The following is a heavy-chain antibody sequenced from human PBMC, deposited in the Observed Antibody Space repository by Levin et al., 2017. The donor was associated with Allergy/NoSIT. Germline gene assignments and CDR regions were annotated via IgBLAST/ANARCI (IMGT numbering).Heavy chain of an antibody. V-gene: IGHV4-34*01. CDR2: INHSGST. CDR1: GGSFSGYY. D-gene: IGHD3-10*01. J-gene: IGHJ6*03. CDR3: ARWATYYYGSGTQGRYYYDYYMDV. Sequence: PSETLSLTCAVYGGSFSGYYWSWIRQPPGKGLEWIGEINHSGSTNYNPSLKSRVTISVDTSKNQFSLKLSSVTAADTAVYYCARWATYYYGSGTQGRYYYDYYMDVWGKGTTVTVSS.